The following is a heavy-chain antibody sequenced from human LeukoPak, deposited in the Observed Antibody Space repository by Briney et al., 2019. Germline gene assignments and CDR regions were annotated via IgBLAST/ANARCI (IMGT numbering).Heavy chain of an antibody. J-gene: IGHJ6*03. CDR2: TYYRSKWYN. CDR3: ARGKSPFVYYYYYYMDV. V-gene: IGHV6-1*01. Sequence: SQTLSLTCAISGDSVSSNSAAWNWIRQSPSRGLEWLGRTYYRSKWYNDYAVSVKSRITINPDTSKNQFSLQLNSVTPEDTAVYYCARGKSPFVYYYYYYMDVWGKGTTVTVSS. CDR1: GDSVSSNSAA. D-gene: IGHD6-6*01.